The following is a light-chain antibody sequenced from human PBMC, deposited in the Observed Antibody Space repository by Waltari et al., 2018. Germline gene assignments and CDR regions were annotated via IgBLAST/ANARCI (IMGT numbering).Light chain of an antibody. V-gene: IGLV1-47*01. Sequence: QSVVTQPPSASGTPGQRVTISCSGSSPNIGRYYVYWYQHLPGTAPKLLIYRDTRRASVVPDRFSGSKSGTSASLAISGLRSEDEADYYCAVWDDSLSGPVFGGGTKLTVL. J-gene: IGLJ2*01. CDR1: SPNIGRYY. CDR2: RDT. CDR3: AVWDDSLSGPV.